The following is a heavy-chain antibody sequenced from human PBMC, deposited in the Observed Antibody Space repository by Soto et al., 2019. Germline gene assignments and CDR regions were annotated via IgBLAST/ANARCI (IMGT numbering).Heavy chain of an antibody. D-gene: IGHD2-2*01. V-gene: IGHV3-53*01. CDR3: ARVGGCSSTSCYSSYYMDV. CDR1: GFTVSSNY. CDR2: IYSGGST. J-gene: IGHJ6*03. Sequence: GGSLRLSCAASGFTVSSNYMSWVRQAPGKGLEWVSVIYSGGSTYYADSVKGRFTISRDNSKNTLYLQMNSLRAEDTAVYYCARVGGCSSTSCYSSYYMDVWGKGTTVTVSS.